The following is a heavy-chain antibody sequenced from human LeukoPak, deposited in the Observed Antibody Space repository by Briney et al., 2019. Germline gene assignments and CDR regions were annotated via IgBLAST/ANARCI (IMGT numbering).Heavy chain of an antibody. V-gene: IGHV4-4*07. Sequence: SETLCLTCTVSGGSISSYYWSWIRQPARKGLEWVGRIYTSGSTNYNPSLKSRVTMSVDTSKNQFSLKLNFVTAADTAVDYCARAGYYDSSGYYHDAFDSWGQGTMVTAS. J-gene: IGHJ3*02. CDR3: ARAGYYDSSGYYHDAFDS. D-gene: IGHD3-22*01. CDR2: IYTSGST. CDR1: GGSISSYY.